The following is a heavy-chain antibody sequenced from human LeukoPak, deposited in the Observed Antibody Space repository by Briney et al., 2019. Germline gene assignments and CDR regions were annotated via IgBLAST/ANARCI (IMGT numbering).Heavy chain of an antibody. CDR2: IYYSGST. CDR1: GGSLSSYY. CDR3: ARAVFSYCSGGTCPYFDY. J-gene: IGHJ4*02. V-gene: IGHV4-59*12. Sequence: SETLSLTCTVSGGSLSSYYWSWIRQPPGKGLEWIGYIYYSGSTNYNPSLKSRVTISVDTSKNQFSLKLSSVTAADTAVYYCARAVFSYCSGGTCPYFDYWGQGTLVTVSS. D-gene: IGHD2-15*01.